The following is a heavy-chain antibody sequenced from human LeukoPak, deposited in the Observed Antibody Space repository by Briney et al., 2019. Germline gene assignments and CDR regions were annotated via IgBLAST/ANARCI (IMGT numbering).Heavy chain of an antibody. Sequence: GGSLRLSCAASGFTFSSYEMNWVRQAPGKGLEWISHSNEGATIIYYGDSVKGRFTISRDNGKNSLYLQMSNLKAEDTAVYYCAKTKPYQLLSYYFDYWGQGTLVTVSS. J-gene: IGHJ4*02. V-gene: IGHV3-48*03. CDR1: GFTFSSYE. CDR3: AKTKPYQLLSYYFDY. CDR2: SNEGATII. D-gene: IGHD2-2*01.